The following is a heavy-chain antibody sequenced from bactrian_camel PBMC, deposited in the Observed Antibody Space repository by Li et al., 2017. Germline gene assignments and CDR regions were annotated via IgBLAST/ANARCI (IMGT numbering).Heavy chain of an antibody. V-gene: IGHV3S53*01. CDR2: MDSDGHT. CDR1: GSITSRNR. D-gene: IGHD5*01. J-gene: IGHJ4*01. Sequence: QVQLVESGGGSVEAGGSLRLSCAVSGSITSRNRMGWFRQFSQTRYEGVAAMDSDGHTSCADSVKGRFTISRDNAKDTLYLQMNSLKTEDMAMYYCTKETEWVGYHEFAVHWGQGTQVTVS. CDR3: TKETEWVGYHEFAVH.